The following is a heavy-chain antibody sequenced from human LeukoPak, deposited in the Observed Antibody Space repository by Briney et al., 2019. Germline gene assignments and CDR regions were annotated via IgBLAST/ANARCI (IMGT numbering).Heavy chain of an antibody. CDR1: GYLFIDSY. V-gene: IGHV1-2*02. D-gene: IGHD6-13*01. J-gene: IGHJ6*02. CDR2: ISPNSGDT. Sequence: ASVRASCKASGYLFIDSYLHWVRQAPGRGLEWLGWISPNSGDTYYAPKFQGKITLARDTSVSTAYMDVRSLRSDDTAVYYCARVFVGSSWYSPYYYYYYGMDVWGQGTTVTVSS. CDR3: ARVFVGSSWYSPYYYYYYGMDV.